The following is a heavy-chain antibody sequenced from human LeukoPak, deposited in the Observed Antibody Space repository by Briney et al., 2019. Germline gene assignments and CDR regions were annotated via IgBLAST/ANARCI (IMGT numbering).Heavy chain of an antibody. D-gene: IGHD3-22*01. CDR2: IWYDGSNK. CDR1: GFTFSSYG. CDR3: ARGDDSSGYFSSFDY. V-gene: IGHV3-33*01. J-gene: IGHJ4*02. Sequence: SGRSLRLSCAASGFTFSSYGMHWVRQAPGKGLEWVAVIWYDGSNKYYADSVKGRFTISRDNSKNTLYLQMNSLRAEDTAVYYCARGDDSSGYFSSFDYWGQGTLVTVSS.